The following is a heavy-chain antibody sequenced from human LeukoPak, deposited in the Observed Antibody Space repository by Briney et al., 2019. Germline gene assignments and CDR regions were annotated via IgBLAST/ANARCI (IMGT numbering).Heavy chain of an antibody. Sequence: SETLSLTCTVSGGSISGYYWSWIRQPPGKGLEWIWEIDHSGSTNYNPSLKSRVTISVDTSKNQFSLKLSSVAAADTAVYYCARREYCSSTSCPLLNWFDPWGQGTLVTVSS. CDR1: GGSISGYY. J-gene: IGHJ5*02. CDR3: ARREYCSSTSCPLLNWFDP. D-gene: IGHD2-2*01. V-gene: IGHV4-34*01. CDR2: IDHSGST.